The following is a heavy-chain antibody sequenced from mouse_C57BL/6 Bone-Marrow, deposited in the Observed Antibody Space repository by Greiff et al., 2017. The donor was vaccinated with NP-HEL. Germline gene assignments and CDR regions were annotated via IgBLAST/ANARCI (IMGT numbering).Heavy chain of an antibody. CDR2: IHPNSGST. D-gene: IGHD2-1*01. J-gene: IGHJ3*01. CDR3: ARPIYYGTWFAY. V-gene: IGHV1-64*01. Sequence: VQLQQPGAELVKPGASVKLSCKASGYTFTSYWMHWVKQRPGQGLEWIGMIHPNSGSTNYNEKFKSKATLTVDKSSSTAYMQLSSLTSEDSAVYYCARPIYYGTWFAYWGQGTLVTVSA. CDR1: GYTFTSYW.